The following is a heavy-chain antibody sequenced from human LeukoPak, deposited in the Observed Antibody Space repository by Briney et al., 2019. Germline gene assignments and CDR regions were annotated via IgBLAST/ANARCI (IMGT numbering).Heavy chain of an antibody. D-gene: IGHD6-13*01. J-gene: IGHJ4*02. V-gene: IGHV3-9*01. Sequence: PGRSLRLSCAASGFTFDDYAMRWVRHAPGKGLEWVSGISWNSGSIGYADSVKGRFTISRDNAKNSLYLQMNSLRAEDTALYYCAKDSIPLIAAAGSYDYWGQGTLVTVSS. CDR1: GFTFDDYA. CDR3: AKDSIPLIAAAGSYDY. CDR2: ISWNSGSI.